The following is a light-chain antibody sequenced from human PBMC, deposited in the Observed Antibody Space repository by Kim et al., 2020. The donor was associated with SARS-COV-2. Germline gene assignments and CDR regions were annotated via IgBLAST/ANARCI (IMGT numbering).Light chain of an antibody. V-gene: IGLV3-21*04. Sequence: SYELTQPPSVSLAPGKTARITSGGNNIGSKSVHRYQQKPCQAPVLVIYYDSERPSGIPARFSGPYSGNTATLTISRVEAGAEAHYYFQVGGISRDHWVFG. CDR2: YDS. CDR3: QVGGISRDHWV. J-gene: IGLJ3*02. CDR1: NIGSKS.